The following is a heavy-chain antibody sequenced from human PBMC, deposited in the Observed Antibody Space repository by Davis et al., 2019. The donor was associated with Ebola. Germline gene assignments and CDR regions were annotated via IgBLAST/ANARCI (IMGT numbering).Heavy chain of an antibody. D-gene: IGHD3-22*01. J-gene: IGHJ2*01. CDR2: GYYGGRT. V-gene: IGHV4-59*11. CDR1: GGSIRTHY. Sequence: SETLSLTCTVSGGSIRTHYWSWIRQSPGKGLEWIGYGYYGGRTDYNPSLKSRAIISVDTSKNHFSLNLSSVTAADTAIYYCARSVFYDSTGYYVHWYYDLWGRGTLVTVS. CDR3: ARSVFYDSTGYYVHWYYDL.